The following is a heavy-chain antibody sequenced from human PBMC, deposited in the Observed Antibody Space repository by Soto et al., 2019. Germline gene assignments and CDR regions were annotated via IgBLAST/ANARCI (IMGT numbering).Heavy chain of an antibody. V-gene: IGHV3-23*01. J-gene: IGHJ5*02. D-gene: IGHD2-21*01. CDR3: AGSTDLIAWFDP. CDR2: ISGSGGST. Sequence: EVQLLESGGGLVQPGGSLRLSCAASGFTFSSYAMSWVRQAPGKGLEWVSAISGSGGSTYYADSVKGRFTISRDNSKSTLYLLNNRPRADDTAVYCCAGSTDLIAWFDPWGQGTLVTVSS. CDR1: GFTFSSYA.